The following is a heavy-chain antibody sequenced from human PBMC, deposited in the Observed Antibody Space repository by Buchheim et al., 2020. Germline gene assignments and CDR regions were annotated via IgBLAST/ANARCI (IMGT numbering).Heavy chain of an antibody. J-gene: IGHJ6*02. Sequence: QVQLVESGGGVVQPGRSLRLSCAASGFTFSSYGMHWVRQAPGKGLEWVAFIRYDGSNKYYADSVKGRFTISRDNSKNTLYLQMNSLRAEDTAVYYCAKGGTVTTPYYYYGTDVWGQGTT. CDR1: GFTFSSYG. V-gene: IGHV3-30*02. CDR3: AKGGTVTTPYYYYGTDV. CDR2: IRYDGSNK. D-gene: IGHD4-17*01.